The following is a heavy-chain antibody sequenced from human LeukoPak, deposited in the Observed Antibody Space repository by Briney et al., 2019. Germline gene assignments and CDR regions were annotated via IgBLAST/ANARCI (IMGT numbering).Heavy chain of an antibody. CDR3: ARGRHYYDSSDYYYEGDAFDI. V-gene: IGHV1-2*02. CDR1: GYTFTGYY. J-gene: IGHJ3*02. CDR2: INPNSGAT. Sequence: ASVKVSCKASGYTFTGYYMHWVRQAPGQGLEWMGWINPNSGATNYAQKFQGRVTMTRDMSTSTVYMELSSLRSEDTAVYYCARGRHYYDSSDYYYEGDAFDIWGQGTMVTVSS. D-gene: IGHD3-22*01.